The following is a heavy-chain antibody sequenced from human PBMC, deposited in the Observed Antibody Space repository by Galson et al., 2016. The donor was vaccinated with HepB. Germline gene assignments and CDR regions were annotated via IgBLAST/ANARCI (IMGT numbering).Heavy chain of an antibody. J-gene: IGHJ4*02. D-gene: IGHD4-17*01. V-gene: IGHV1-2*02. Sequence: SVKVSCKASGYRFRDHYIHWVRQAPGQGLEWMGWINPNSGETNYPQRFQGRLTMTRDTSISTAYMEVSSLRSDDTAVYYCATLAYGDAPHDFWGQGTLVTVSS. CDR2: INPNSGET. CDR1: GYRFRDHY. CDR3: ATLAYGDAPHDF.